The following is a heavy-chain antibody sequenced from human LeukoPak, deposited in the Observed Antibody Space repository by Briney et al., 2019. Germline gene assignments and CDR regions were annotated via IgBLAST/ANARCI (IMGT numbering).Heavy chain of an antibody. D-gene: IGHD4/OR15-4a*01. CDR2: INHSGRT. CDR3: ARQNYGAAPLRY. CDR1: GGSFSGYY. J-gene: IGHJ4*02. Sequence: SETLSLTCAVYGGSFSGYYWSWIRQPPGKGLEWIGEINHSGRTSFNPSLKSRVTISVDTSKNQFSLKLSSVTAADTAVYYCARQNYGAAPLRYWGQGTLVTVSS. V-gene: IGHV4-34*01.